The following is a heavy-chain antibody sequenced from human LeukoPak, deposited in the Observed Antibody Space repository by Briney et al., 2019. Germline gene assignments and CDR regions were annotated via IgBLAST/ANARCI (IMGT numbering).Heavy chain of an antibody. CDR1: GFTFTSYA. CDR2: ISGSGDSP. J-gene: IGHJ4*02. V-gene: IGHV3-23*01. D-gene: IGHD3-16*01. CDR3: AKASRYVWGSPHCFDY. Sequence: GGSLRLSCAASGFTFTSYAMSWVRQAPGKGLEWVSVISGSGDSPYYADSVKGRFTISRDISKNTLYLQMNSLRAEDTAVYYCAKASRYVWGSPHCFDYWGQGTLVTVSS.